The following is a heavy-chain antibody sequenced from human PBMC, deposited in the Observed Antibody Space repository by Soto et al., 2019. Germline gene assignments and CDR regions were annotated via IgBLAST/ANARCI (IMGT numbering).Heavy chain of an antibody. Sequence: NPSETLSLTCTVSGGSASSSSYYWNWIRQPPGKGLEWIGSIYYSGSTNYNPSLNSRVTISLDTSNNRFSLKLSSVTAADTAVYFCARAPKGDSHRSMYYFDYWGQGTLVTVSS. CDR2: IYYSGST. CDR3: ARAPKGDSHRSMYYFDY. J-gene: IGHJ4*02. D-gene: IGHD3-10*01. V-gene: IGHV4-61*03. CDR1: GGSASSSSYY.